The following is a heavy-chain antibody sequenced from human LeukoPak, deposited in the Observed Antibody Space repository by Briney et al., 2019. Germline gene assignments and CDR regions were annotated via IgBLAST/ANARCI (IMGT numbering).Heavy chain of an antibody. V-gene: IGHV3-30*04. CDR1: GFTFSSYA. J-gene: IGHJ4*02. Sequence: GGSLRLSCAASGFTFSSYAMYGVRQSPGKGLEWVAVISYDGSNKYYADYVKGRFTISRDNSKNTLYLQMNRLRAEDTAVYYCARDARTVGITMIVVGFDYWGQGTLVTVSS. CDR2: ISYDGSNK. CDR3: ARDARTVGITMIVVGFDY. D-gene: IGHD3-22*01.